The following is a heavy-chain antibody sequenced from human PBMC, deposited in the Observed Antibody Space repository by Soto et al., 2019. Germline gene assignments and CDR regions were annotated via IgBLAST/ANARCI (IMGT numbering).Heavy chain of an antibody. CDR1: GFTFEDYT. CDR3: AKDSPYSGYDSYGGMDV. J-gene: IGHJ6*02. V-gene: IGHV3-43*01. Sequence: GGSLRLSCAASGFTFEDYTMHWVRQAPGKGLEWVSLISWDGGSTYYADSVKGRSTISRDNSKNSLYLQMNSLRTEDTALYYCAKDSPYSGYDSYGGMDVWGQGTTVTVSS. D-gene: IGHD5-12*01. CDR2: ISWDGGST.